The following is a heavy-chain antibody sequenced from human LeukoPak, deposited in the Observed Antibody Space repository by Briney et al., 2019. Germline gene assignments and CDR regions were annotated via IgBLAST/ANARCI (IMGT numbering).Heavy chain of an antibody. CDR1: GFNFKSYG. V-gene: IGHV3-30*03. D-gene: IGHD3-16*01. CDR2: ISYDGSNK. J-gene: IGHJ4*02. CDR3: ARVQYDYVWGSYPDY. Sequence: GGSLRLSCAASGFNFKSYGMHWVRQAPGKGLEWVAVISYDGSNKYYADSVKGRFTISRDNSKNTLYLQMGSLRAEDMAVYYCARVQYDYVWGSYPDYWGQGTLVTVSS.